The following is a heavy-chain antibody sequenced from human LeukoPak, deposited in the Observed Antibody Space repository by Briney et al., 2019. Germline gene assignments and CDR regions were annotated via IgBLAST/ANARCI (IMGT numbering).Heavy chain of an antibody. J-gene: IGHJ5*02. D-gene: IGHD3-22*01. CDR3: ARLNSSPGWFDP. Sequence: GASLKVSCKAFGYTFTSNYMHWVRQAPGPRPEWMGVISPSGGSTTYAQKFQGRVTLTRDMSTSTDYLELSSLRSEDTAVYYCARLNSSPGWFDPWGQGTLVTVSS. V-gene: IGHV1-46*01. CDR2: ISPSGGST. CDR1: GYTFTSNY.